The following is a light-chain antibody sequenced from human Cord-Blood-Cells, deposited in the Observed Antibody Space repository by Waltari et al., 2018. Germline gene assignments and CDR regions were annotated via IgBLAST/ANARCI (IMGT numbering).Light chain of an antibody. Sequence: QSALTQPASVSGSPGQSITISGTGTSSDVGSFNLVSWYPHHTGTAPKLMSYEGSKRPSGVSKRFSGSESGNTASLTISGLQAEDEADYYCCSYAGSSTWVFGGGTKLTVL. CDR3: CSYAGSSTWV. J-gene: IGLJ3*02. CDR1: SSDVGSFNL. CDR2: EGS. V-gene: IGLV2-23*01.